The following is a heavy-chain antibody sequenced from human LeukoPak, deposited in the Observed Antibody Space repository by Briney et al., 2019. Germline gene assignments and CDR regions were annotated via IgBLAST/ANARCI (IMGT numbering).Heavy chain of an antibody. D-gene: IGHD1-26*01. V-gene: IGHV4-4*02. CDR3: ASAGIVGARRAFDI. J-gene: IGHJ3*02. CDR2: IYHSGST. CDR1: GGSISSSNW. Sequence: SETLSLTCAVSGGSISSSNWWSWVRQPPGKGLEWIGEIYHSGSTNYNPSLKSRVTISVDKSKNRFSLKLSSVTAADTAVYYCASAGIVGARRAFDIWGQGTMVTVSS.